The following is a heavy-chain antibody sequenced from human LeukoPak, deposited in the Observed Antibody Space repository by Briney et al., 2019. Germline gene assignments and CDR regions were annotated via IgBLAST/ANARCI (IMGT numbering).Heavy chain of an antibody. Sequence: GGSLRLSCAASRFTFSNYWMSWVRQAPGKGLEWVANMKQDGSEISYVDSVKGRFTISRDNAKNSLYLQMNSLRVEDTAVYYCARVSGDGESSYRALDIWGQGTMVTASS. CDR2: MKQDGSEI. V-gene: IGHV3-7*01. J-gene: IGHJ3*02. CDR3: ARVSGDGESSYRALDI. CDR1: RFTFSNYW. D-gene: IGHD1-26*01.